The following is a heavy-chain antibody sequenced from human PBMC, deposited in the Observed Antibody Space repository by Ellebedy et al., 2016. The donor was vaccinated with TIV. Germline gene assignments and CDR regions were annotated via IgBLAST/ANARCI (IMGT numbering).Heavy chain of an antibody. CDR3: AAHELGYFTSTSCSLHYYYGMDV. V-gene: IGHV1-18*01. CDR1: GDTFTNYG. CDR2: ISAYNGNT. Sequence: AASVKVSCKSSGDTFTNYGFSWVRQAPGQGLEWMGWISAYNGNTNYAQKVQGRVTITTDTSTSTAYMELRSLRSDDTAVYYCAAHELGYFTSTSCSLHYYYGMDVWGQGTTVTVSS. D-gene: IGHD2-2*01. J-gene: IGHJ6*02.